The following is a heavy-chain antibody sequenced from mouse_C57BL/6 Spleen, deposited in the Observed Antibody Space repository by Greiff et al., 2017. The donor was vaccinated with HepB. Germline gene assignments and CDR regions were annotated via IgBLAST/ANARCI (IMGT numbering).Heavy chain of an antibody. CDR3: ARAITTVVDWYFDV. V-gene: IGHV5-4*01. J-gene: IGHJ1*03. D-gene: IGHD1-1*01. CDR1: GFTFSSYA. CDR2: ISDGGSYT. Sequence: EVQLVESGGGLVKPGGSLKLSCAASGFTFSSYAMSWVRQTPEKRLEWVATISDGGSYTYYPDNVKGRFTISRDNAKNTLYLQMSHLKSEDTAMYYCARAITTVVDWYFDVWGTGTTVTVSS.